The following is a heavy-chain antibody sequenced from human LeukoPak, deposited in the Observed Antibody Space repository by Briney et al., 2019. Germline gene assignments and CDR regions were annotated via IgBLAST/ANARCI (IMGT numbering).Heavy chain of an antibody. Sequence: ASVKVSCKASGYTFTSYDIKWVRQATGQGLEWMGWMNPNSGNTGYPQKFQGRVTITRNTSISTAYMELSSLRSEDMAVYYCARGGSYDFWSGYYYYFDYWGQGTLVTVSS. V-gene: IGHV1-8*03. CDR2: MNPNSGNT. CDR3: ARGGSYDFWSGYYYYFDY. CDR1: GYTFTSYD. J-gene: IGHJ4*02. D-gene: IGHD3-3*01.